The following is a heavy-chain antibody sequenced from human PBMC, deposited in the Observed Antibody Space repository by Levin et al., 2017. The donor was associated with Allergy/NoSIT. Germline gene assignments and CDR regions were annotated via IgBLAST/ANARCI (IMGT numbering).Heavy chain of an antibody. Sequence: PSETLSLTCTVSGGSISSSSYYWGWIRQPPGKGLEWIGSIYYSGSTYYNPSLKSRVTISVDTSKNQFSLKLSSVTAADTAVYYCARLLSNFHYYYYMDVWGKGTTVTVSS. D-gene: IGHD3-16*02. V-gene: IGHV4-39*01. CDR2: IYYSGST. CDR3: ARLLSNFHYYYYMDV. CDR1: GGSISSSSYY. J-gene: IGHJ6*03.